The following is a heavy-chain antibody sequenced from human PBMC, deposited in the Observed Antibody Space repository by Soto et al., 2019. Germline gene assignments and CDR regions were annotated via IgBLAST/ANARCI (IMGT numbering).Heavy chain of an antibody. D-gene: IGHD2-15*01. V-gene: IGHV4-4*02. J-gene: IGHJ5*02. Sequence: QVQVQESGPGLVKPSGTLSLTCAVSDGSISTDNWWTWVRQPPGKGLEWIGEIDHSGSTNYNPSLKIRVTISVAKSKKQFSLKLTSVTAADTAVYYCARGTGYCSGGSCYNYFDPWGQGTLVTVSS. CDR2: IDHSGST. CDR1: DGSISTDNW. CDR3: ARGTGYCSGGSCYNYFDP.